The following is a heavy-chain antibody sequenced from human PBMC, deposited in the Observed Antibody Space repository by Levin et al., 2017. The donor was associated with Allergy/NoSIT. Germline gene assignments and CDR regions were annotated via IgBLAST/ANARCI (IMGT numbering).Heavy chain of an antibody. J-gene: IGHJ3*02. CDR1: GFTLSPYG. CDR2: IWYDGYTK. CDR3: VREGDRQYYPSEKGAFDI. V-gene: IGHV3-33*01. D-gene: IGHD3-10*01. Sequence: PGGSLRLSCVTSGFTLSPYGIHWVRQAPGKGLEWVAVIWYDGYTKHYAASVEGRFAISRETSRNTVYLQMSSLGVDDTAIYYCVREGDRQYYPSEKGAFDIWGRGTMVTVSS.